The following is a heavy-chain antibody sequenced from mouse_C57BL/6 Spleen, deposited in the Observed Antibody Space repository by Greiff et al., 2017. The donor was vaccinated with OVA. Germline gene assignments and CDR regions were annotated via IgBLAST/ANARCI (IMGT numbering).Heavy chain of an antibody. CDR1: GFTFSDYG. Sequence: DVKLVESGGGLVKPGGSLKLSCAASGFTFSDYGMHWVRQAPEKGLEWVAYISSGSSTIYYADTVKGRFTISRDNAKNTLFLQMTSLRSEDTAMYYCARRDYDGGYYFDYWGQGTTLTVSS. CDR2: ISSGSSTI. J-gene: IGHJ2*01. V-gene: IGHV5-17*01. CDR3: ARRDYDGGYYFDY. D-gene: IGHD2-4*01.